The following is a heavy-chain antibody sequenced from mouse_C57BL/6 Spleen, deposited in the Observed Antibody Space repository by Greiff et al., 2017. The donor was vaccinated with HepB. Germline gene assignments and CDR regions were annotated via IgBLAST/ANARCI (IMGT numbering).Heavy chain of an antibody. CDR3: ARRDY. CDR2: ISSGSSTI. Sequence: EVQGVESGEGLVKPGGSLKLSCAASGFTFSDYGMHWVRQAPEKGLEWVAYISSGSSTIYYADTVKGRFTISRDNAKNTLFLQMTSLRSEDTAMYYCARRDYWGQGTSVTVSS. CDR1: GFTFSDYG. V-gene: IGHV5-17*01. J-gene: IGHJ4*01.